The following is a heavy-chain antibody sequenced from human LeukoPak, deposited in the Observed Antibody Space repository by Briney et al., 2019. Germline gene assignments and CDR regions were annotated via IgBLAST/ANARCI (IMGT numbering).Heavy chain of an antibody. CDR1: GGSRSSYY. V-gene: IGHV4-59*08. Sequence: KPSETLSLTCTVSGGSRSSYYWSWIRQPPGKGLEWIGYIYYSGSTKYNPSLKSRVTISVDTSKNQFSLKLSSVTAADTAVYYCARGARAGYNLEPFDYWGQGTLVTVSS. CDR2: IYYSGST. J-gene: IGHJ4*02. D-gene: IGHD5-24*01. CDR3: ARGARAGYNLEPFDY.